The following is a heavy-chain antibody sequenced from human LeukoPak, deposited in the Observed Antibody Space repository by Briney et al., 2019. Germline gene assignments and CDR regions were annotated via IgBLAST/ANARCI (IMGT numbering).Heavy chain of an antibody. CDR1: GFTFSDYA. D-gene: IGHD2-15*01. CDR3: AKGVDYCSGGSCPADY. CDR2: ISYDGNNK. V-gene: IGHV3-30*18. Sequence: GGSLRLSCVASGFTFSDYAMNWVRQAPGKGLEWVAVISYDGNNKYYADSVKGRFTISRDNSKNTLFLQMNSLRAEDTAVYYCAKGVDYCSGGSCPADYWGPGTLVTVSS. J-gene: IGHJ4*02.